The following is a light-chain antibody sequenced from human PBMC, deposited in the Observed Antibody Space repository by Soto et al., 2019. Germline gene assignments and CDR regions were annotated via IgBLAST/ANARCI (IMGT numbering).Light chain of an antibody. V-gene: IGKV3-20*01. CDR3: QQYGISPT. J-gene: IGKJ4*01. CDR1: QSVSSSY. CDR2: GAS. Sequence: EIVLTQSPGTLSLSPGERATLSCRASQSVSSSYLAWYQQKPGQAPRLLIYGASSRATGIPDRFSGSGSGTDFTLTISRLEPEDLAVYYCQQYGISPTFGRGTKVEIK.